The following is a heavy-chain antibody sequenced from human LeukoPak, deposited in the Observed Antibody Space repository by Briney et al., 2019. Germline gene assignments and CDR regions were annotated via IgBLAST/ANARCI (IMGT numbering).Heavy chain of an antibody. CDR3: VRDRFCSGRSCYGPPDD. Sequence: SETLSLTCTVSGGSMRNYYWSWIRQPAGKGLEWIGRIYTSGSTNYNPSLKSRVTMSIDTSKKQFSLQLSSVTDADTAVYYCVRDRFCSGRSCYGPPDDWGQGARVTVSS. CDR2: IYTSGST. D-gene: IGHD2-15*01. V-gene: IGHV4-4*07. CDR1: GGSMRNYY. J-gene: IGHJ4*02.